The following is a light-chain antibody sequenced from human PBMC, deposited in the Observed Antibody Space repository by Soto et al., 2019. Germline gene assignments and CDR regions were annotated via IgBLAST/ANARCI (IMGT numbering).Light chain of an antibody. Sequence: EVVLTQSLATLSVSPGAGATLSCRASQSVGSNLAWYQQKPGQTPRVLIYGASTRAIGIPARFSGSGFGTEFTLTISSLQSEDFVVYYCQQYSNWPLLSFGGGTKVDIK. CDR1: QSVGSN. J-gene: IGKJ4*01. V-gene: IGKV3-15*01. CDR3: QQYSNWPLLS. CDR2: GAS.